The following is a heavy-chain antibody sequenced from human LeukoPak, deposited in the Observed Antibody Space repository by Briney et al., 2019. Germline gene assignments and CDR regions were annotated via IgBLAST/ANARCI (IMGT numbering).Heavy chain of an antibody. CDR3: ARKLLYYDRSGPSFDY. V-gene: IGHV3-23*01. J-gene: IGHJ4*02. Sequence: QAGGSLRLSCAASGFIFNTYAINWVRQAPGKGLGWVSAIRGGGDYIYYAHSVKGRFSLSRDNSKNTLYLQMNSLSADDTAVYYCARKLLYYDRSGPSFDYWGQGTLVTVSS. CDR1: GFIFNTYA. D-gene: IGHD3-22*01. CDR2: IRGGGDYI.